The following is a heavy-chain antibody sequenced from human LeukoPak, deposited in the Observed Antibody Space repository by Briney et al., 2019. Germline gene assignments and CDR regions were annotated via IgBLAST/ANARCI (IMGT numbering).Heavy chain of an antibody. CDR3: ARGETMIGLQH. D-gene: IGHD3-22*01. CDR2: INHSGST. V-gene: IGHV4-34*01. CDR1: VGSFCGYY. J-gene: IGHJ1*01. Sequence: SETLSLTSAEHVGSFCGYYWRAIRQPPGKGLEWIGEINHSGSTNYNPSLKSRVTISVDSSKNQFSLNLSSVTAADTAVYYCARGETMIGLQHWGQGTLVTVSS.